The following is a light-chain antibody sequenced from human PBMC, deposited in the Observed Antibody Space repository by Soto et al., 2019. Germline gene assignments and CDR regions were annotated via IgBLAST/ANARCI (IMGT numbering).Light chain of an antibody. CDR1: QSINIY. Sequence: DIQMTQSPSSLSASVGDSVTITCRASQSINIYLSWYQQKPGKAPKLLINVASTLQGGVPSRLSGSGSGTEFTLAISSLQPEDSATYYCQQSFSTPQTFGGGTGVEIK. CDR2: VAS. J-gene: IGKJ4*01. V-gene: IGKV1-39*01. CDR3: QQSFSTPQT.